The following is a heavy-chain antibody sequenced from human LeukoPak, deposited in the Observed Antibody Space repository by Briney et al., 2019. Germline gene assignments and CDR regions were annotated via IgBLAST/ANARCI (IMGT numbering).Heavy chain of an antibody. CDR1: GFTFSSYG. Sequence: GGTLSLSCAASGFTFSSYGLNWVRQAPGKGLEWVAVIYYDGANKYYADSVRGGFTISSENYKKTLYLEMNRLRAEDTDVYYCAKVYTYSPTGAYYYYCMDVWGQGPTVTVSS. CDR3: AKVYTYSPTGAYYYYCMDV. V-gene: IGHV3-30*18. D-gene: IGHD2-15*01. J-gene: IGHJ6*02. CDR2: IYYDGANK.